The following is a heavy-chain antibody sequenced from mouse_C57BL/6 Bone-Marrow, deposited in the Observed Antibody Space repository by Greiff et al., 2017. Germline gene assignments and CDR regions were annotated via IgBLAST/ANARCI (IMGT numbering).Heavy chain of an antibody. V-gene: IGHV1-42*01. Sequence: VQLQQSGPELVKPGASVKISCKASGYSFTGYYMNWVKQRPEQSLEWIGEINPSTGGTTYNQKFKAKATLTVDKSSSTAYMQLRSLTSEDAAVYYCAREGRTGPFAYWGQGTLVTVSA. J-gene: IGHJ3*01. CDR3: AREGRTGPFAY. CDR1: GYSFTGYY. D-gene: IGHD4-1*01. CDR2: INPSTGGT.